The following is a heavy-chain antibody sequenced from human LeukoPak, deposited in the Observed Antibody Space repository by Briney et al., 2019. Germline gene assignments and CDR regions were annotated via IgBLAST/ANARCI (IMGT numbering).Heavy chain of an antibody. Sequence: ASVKVSCKASGYTFTSYDINWVRQATGQGLEWMGWMNPNSGNTGYARTFQGRVTMTRHTSISTAYMELSSLRSEDTAVYYCARAPRGVPHDAFDIWGQGTMVTVSS. J-gene: IGHJ3*02. CDR3: ARAPRGVPHDAFDI. V-gene: IGHV1-8*01. CDR2: MNPNSGNT. D-gene: IGHD3-10*01. CDR1: GYTFTSYD.